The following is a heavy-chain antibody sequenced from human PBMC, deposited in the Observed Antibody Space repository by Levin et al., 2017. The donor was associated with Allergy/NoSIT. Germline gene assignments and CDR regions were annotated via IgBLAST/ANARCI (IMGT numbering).Heavy chain of an antibody. CDR3: ARGGYSSSTYYYYYMDV. V-gene: IGHV4-59*01. CDR1: GGSISSYY. Sequence: MSSETLSLTCTVSGGSISSYYWSWIRQPPGKGLEWIGYIYYSGSTNYNPSLKSRVTISVDTSKNQFSLKLSSVTAADTAVYYCARGGYSSSTYYYYYMDVWGKGTTVTVSS. J-gene: IGHJ6*03. D-gene: IGHD6-13*01. CDR2: IYYSGST.